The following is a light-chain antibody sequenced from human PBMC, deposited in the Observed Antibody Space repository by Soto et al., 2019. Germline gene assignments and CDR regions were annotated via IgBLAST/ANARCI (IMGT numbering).Light chain of an antibody. CDR1: QSVSSN. V-gene: IGKV3-15*01. Sequence: EIVMTQSPATLSVSPGERATLSCRASQSVSSNLAWYQHKPGQAPRLLIYGASTRATGIPARFSGSGSGTECTLTISSLQSEDFAVYYCQQYNNWPPMYTFGHGTKLEIK. J-gene: IGKJ2*01. CDR3: QQYNNWPPMYT. CDR2: GAS.